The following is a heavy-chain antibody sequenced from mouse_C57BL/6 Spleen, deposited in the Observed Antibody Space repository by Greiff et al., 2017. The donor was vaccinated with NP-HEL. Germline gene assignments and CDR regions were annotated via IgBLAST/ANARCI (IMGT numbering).Heavy chain of an antibody. V-gene: IGHV14-2*01. CDR2: IDLEDGET. D-gene: IGHD1-1*01. Sequence: VQLQQSGAELVKPGASVKLSCTASGFNIKDYYMHWVKQRPEQGLEWIGRIDLEDGETKYAPKFQGKATITADTSSNTAYLQLSSLTSEDTAVYYCASYYYGSEGYFDYWGQGTTLTVSS. CDR1: GFNIKDYY. CDR3: ASYYYGSEGYFDY. J-gene: IGHJ2*01.